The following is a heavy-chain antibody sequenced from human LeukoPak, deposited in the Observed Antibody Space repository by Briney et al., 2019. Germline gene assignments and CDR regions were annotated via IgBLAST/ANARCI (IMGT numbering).Heavy chain of an antibody. D-gene: IGHD3-22*01. CDR2: IITIFGTA. CDR3: AREGGDYYDSSGYYRGLLDY. CDR1: GGTFSSYA. J-gene: IGHJ4*02. V-gene: IGHV1-69*13. Sequence: ASVKVSCKASGGTFSSYAISWVRQAPGQGLEWMGGIITIFGTAKYAQKFQGRVTITADESTSTAYMELSSLRSEDTAVYYCAREGGDYYDSSGYYRGLLDYWGQGTLVTVSS.